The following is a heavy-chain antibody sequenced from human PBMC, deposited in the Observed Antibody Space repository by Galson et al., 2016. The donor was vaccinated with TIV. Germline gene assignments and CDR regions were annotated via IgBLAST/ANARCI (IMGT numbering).Heavy chain of an antibody. CDR2: ISAYTGNT. CDR1: GYTFNSYG. Sequence: SVKVSCKASGYTFNSYGISWVRQAPGQGLEWMGWISAYTGNTNYAQRLQDRVTLTTDTSTTTAYMEMRSLTSDDTAVYYCAREGSGWKTDYFFDYWGQGTLVTVSS. CDR3: AREGSGWKTDYFFDY. D-gene: IGHD6-25*01. J-gene: IGHJ4*02. V-gene: IGHV1-18*01.